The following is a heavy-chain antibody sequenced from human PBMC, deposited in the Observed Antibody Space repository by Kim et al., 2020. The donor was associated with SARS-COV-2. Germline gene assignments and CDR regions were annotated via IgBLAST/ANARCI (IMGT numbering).Heavy chain of an antibody. CDR2: ITTSGTIV. CDR3: ARGSRGRYDTGASPPDYYHMDV. Sequence: GGSLRLSCVASGFTFGDYYMSWVRQAPGKGLEWISYITTSGTIVNYADSVEGRFTISRDNAKNSLFLQMNSLRAEDTAVYYCARGSRGRYDTGASPPDYYHMDVWGNGTTVIVS. CDR1: GFTFGDYY. J-gene: IGHJ6*03. V-gene: IGHV3-11*01. D-gene: IGHD2-8*02.